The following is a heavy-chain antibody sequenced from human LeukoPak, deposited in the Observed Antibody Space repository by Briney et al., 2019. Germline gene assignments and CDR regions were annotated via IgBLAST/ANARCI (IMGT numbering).Heavy chain of an antibody. Sequence: GASVKVTCKASGDTFSSYAISWVRQAPGQGLEWMGGIIPIFGTANYAQKFQGRVTITADESTSTACMELSSLRSEDTAVYYCARSKDYYGSGSNLNWFDPWGQGTLVTVSS. CDR2: IIPIFGTA. CDR1: GDTFSSYA. J-gene: IGHJ5*02. V-gene: IGHV1-69*13. CDR3: ARSKDYYGSGSNLNWFDP. D-gene: IGHD3-10*01.